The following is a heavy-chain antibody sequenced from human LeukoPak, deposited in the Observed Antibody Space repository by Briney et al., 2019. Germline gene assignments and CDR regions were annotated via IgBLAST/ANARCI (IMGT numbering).Heavy chain of an antibody. Sequence: PSETLSLTCTVSGGSISSYYWSWIRQPPGKGLEWIGYIYYSGSTNYNPSLKNRVTISVDTSKNQFSLKLSSVTAADTAVYYCARVNILTGYAFDIWGQGTMVTVSS. CDR1: GGSISSYY. CDR3: ARVNILTGYAFDI. D-gene: IGHD3-9*01. J-gene: IGHJ3*02. V-gene: IGHV4-59*08. CDR2: IYYSGST.